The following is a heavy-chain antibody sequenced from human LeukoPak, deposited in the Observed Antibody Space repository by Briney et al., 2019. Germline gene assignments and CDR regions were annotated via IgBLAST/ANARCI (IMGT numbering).Heavy chain of an antibody. J-gene: IGHJ4*02. D-gene: IGHD3-22*01. Sequence: QPGGSLRLSCAASGFTFSSYAMSWVRQAPGKGLEWVSAISGSGGSTYYADSVKGRFTISRDNSKNTLYLQMNSLRAEDTAVYYCAKAIYYYDSSGPHYWGQGTLVTVSS. V-gene: IGHV3-23*01. CDR2: ISGSGGST. CDR3: AKAIYYYDSSGPHY. CDR1: GFTFSSYA.